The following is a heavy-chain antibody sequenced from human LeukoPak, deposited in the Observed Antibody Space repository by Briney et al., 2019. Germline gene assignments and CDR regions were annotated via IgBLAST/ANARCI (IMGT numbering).Heavy chain of an antibody. Sequence: GGSLRLSCAASGFTFSSYSMNWVRQAPGKGLEWVSYISSSSSTIYYADSVKGRFTISRDNAKNSLYLQMNSLRADDTALYYRARDDRSYSSSWHLWGQGTLVTVPS. CDR1: GFTFSSYS. D-gene: IGHD6-13*01. J-gene: IGHJ5*02. CDR2: ISSSSSTI. V-gene: IGHV3-48*01. CDR3: ARDDRSYSSSWHL.